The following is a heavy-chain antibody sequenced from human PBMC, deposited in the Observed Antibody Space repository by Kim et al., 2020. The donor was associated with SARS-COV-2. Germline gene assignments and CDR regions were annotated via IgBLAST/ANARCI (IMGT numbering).Heavy chain of an antibody. CDR2: IYPGDSDT. J-gene: IGHJ5*02. CDR3: ARVGYCSGGSCYTRYNWFDP. V-gene: IGHV5-51*01. CDR1: GYSFTSYW. Sequence: GESLKISCKGSGYSFTSYWIGWVRQMPGKGLEWMGIIYPGDSDTRYSPSFQGQVTISADKSISTAYLQWSSLKASDTAMYYCARVGYCSGGSCYTRYNWFDPWGQGTLFTVSS. D-gene: IGHD2-15*01.